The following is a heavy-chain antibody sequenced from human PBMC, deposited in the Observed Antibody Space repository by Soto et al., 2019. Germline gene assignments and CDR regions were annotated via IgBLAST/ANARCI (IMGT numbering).Heavy chain of an antibody. CDR1: GYTFTSYD. Sequence: QVQLVQSGAEVKKPGASVKVSCKASGYTFTSYDINWVRQATGQGLEWMGWMNTNSGNTGYAQKFQGRVTMTRNTSISTAYMELSSLRAEDTAVYYCARGAFRAHYDFWSVYSNYYYYYMDVWGKGTTVTVFS. V-gene: IGHV1-8*01. D-gene: IGHD3-3*01. J-gene: IGHJ6*03. CDR2: MNTNSGNT. CDR3: ARGAFRAHYDFWSVYSNYYYYYMDV.